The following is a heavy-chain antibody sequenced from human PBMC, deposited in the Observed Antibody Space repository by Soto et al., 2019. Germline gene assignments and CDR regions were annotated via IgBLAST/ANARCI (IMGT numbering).Heavy chain of an antibody. CDR2: IYYSGST. Sequence: SETLSLTCTVSGGSISSYYWSWIRQPPGKGLERIGYIYYSGSTDYDPSLKSRVTISVDTSKNQFSLKLSSVAAADTAVYYCARGRSSTSPYPIGYWGQGTLVTVSS. J-gene: IGHJ4*02. CDR3: ARGRSSTSPYPIGY. D-gene: IGHD2-2*01. CDR1: GGSISSYY. V-gene: IGHV4-59*12.